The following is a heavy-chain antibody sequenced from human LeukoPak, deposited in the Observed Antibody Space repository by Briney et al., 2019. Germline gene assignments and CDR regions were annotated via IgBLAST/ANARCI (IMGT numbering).Heavy chain of an antibody. CDR1: GGSISSYY. J-gene: IGHJ6*03. V-gene: IGHV4-59*01. CDR3: ARTSSGYYGSGSYYWNYYYYYMDV. D-gene: IGHD3-10*01. Sequence: PSETLSLTCTVSGGSISSYYLSWIRQPRGKGLEWIGYIYYSGSTNYNPSLKSRVTISVDTSKNQFSLKLSSVTAADTAVYYCARTSSGYYGSGSYYWNYYYYYMDVWGKGTTVTVSS. CDR2: IYYSGST.